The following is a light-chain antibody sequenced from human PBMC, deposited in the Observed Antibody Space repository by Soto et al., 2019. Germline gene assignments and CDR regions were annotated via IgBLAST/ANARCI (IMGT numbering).Light chain of an antibody. J-gene: IGLJ2*01. CDR2: SNN. V-gene: IGLV1-44*01. CDR3: AAWDDGLNGPL. Sequence: QSVLTQPPSASGTPGQRVTISCSGSSSNIGSNTVSWYQQLPGTAPKLLIYSNNQRPSGVPARFSGSKSGTSASLAISGLQSEDEADYYCAAWDDGLNGPLFGGGTKLTVL. CDR1: SSNIGSNT.